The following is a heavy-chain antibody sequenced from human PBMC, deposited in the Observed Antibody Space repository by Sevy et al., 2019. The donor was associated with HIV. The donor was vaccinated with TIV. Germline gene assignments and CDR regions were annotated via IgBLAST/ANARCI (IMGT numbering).Heavy chain of an antibody. V-gene: IGHV3-11*06. CDR3: ARERNTYGQGYFDY. Sequence: GGSLRLSCAVSGFSFSDYYMSWIRQAPGKGLEWVSDISSRSTCIKYADSVKGRFTISRDNAKNSLSLQMNSLRADDMAVYYCARERNTYGQGYFDYWGQGTLVTVSS. CDR1: GFSFSDYY. J-gene: IGHJ4*02. CDR2: ISSRSTCI. D-gene: IGHD1-1*01.